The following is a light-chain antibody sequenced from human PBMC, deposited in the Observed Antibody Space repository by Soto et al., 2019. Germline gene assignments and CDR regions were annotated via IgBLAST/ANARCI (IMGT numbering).Light chain of an antibody. V-gene: IGKV3-20*01. CDR3: QQYGGSPQFT. Sequence: EIVLTQSPGTLSLSPGERATLSCRASQSVRSSYLAWYQQRPGQAPRLLIYGASVRATGIPDRFSGSGSGTDFTLTISRLEPEDFAVYSCQQYGGSPQFTFGPGTTVDIK. CDR2: GAS. CDR1: QSVRSSY. J-gene: IGKJ3*01.